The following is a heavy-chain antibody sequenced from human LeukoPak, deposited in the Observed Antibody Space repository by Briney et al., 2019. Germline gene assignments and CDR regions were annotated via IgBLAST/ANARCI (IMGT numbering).Heavy chain of an antibody. J-gene: IGHJ4*02. Sequence: GGSLRLSCAASGFVFSSYAMSWVRQALGKGLEWVSALSGSGGNTFYANPVKGRFTISRDNSANMLFLQMNSLRAEDTGVYYCANLKYDFWSGYSHYFDYWGQGILVTVSS. V-gene: IGHV3-23*01. CDR1: GFVFSSYA. CDR3: ANLKYDFWSGYSHYFDY. CDR2: LSGSGGNT. D-gene: IGHD3-3*01.